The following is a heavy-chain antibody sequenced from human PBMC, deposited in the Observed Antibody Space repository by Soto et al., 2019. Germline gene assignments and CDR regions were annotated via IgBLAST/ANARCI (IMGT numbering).Heavy chain of an antibody. CDR2: IYHSGRT. D-gene: IGHD2-15*01. Sequence: LQLQASGSGLVKPSQTLSLTCAVSGGSISSGGYSWSWIRQPPGKGLEWIGYIYHSGRTYYNPSLKCRVTISVERSKNKFSLKLSSVTAADTAVCYCDRGQVVAAQHWGQGTLVTVSS. J-gene: IGHJ4*02. CDR1: GGSISSGGYS. CDR3: DRGQVVAAQH. V-gene: IGHV4-30-2*01.